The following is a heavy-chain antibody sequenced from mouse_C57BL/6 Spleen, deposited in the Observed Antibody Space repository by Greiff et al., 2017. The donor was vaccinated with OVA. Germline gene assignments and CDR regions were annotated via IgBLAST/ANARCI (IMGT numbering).Heavy chain of an antibody. Sequence: EVKVVESGGGLVKPGGSLKLSCAASGFTFSSYTMSWVRQTPEKRLEWVATISGGGGNTYYPDSVKGRFTISRDNAKNTLYLQMSSLRSEDTALYYCARHDYSNYYFDYWGQGTTLTVSS. V-gene: IGHV5-9*01. D-gene: IGHD2-5*01. J-gene: IGHJ2*01. CDR3: ARHDYSNYYFDY. CDR2: ISGGGGNT. CDR1: GFTFSSYT.